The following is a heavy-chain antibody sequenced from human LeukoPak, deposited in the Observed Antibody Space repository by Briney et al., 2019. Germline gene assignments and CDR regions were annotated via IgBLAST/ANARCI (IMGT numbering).Heavy chain of an antibody. V-gene: IGHV3-30*04. CDR1: GFTFSSYA. Sequence: PGGSLRLSCAASGFTFSSYAMHWVRQAPGKGLEWVAVISYDGSNKYYADSVKGRFTISRDNSKNTLYLQMNSLRAEDTAEYYCAKRGGTESFYYYYYMDVWGKGTTVTVSS. CDR3: AKRGGTESFYYYYYMDV. J-gene: IGHJ6*03. D-gene: IGHD2-15*01. CDR2: ISYDGSNK.